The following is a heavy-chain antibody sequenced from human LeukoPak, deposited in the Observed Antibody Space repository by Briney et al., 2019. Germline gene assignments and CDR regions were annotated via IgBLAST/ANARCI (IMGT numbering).Heavy chain of an antibody. D-gene: IGHD1-26*01. CDR2: IKSKSGGGTT. V-gene: IGHV3-15*01. J-gene: IGHJ5*02. CDR1: GFTFTKTW. Sequence: GGSLRLSCAASGFTFTKTWMTWVRQAPGKGLEWVALIKSKSGGGTTDYGAPVKGRFTMSRDDSKNTLYLQMNSLKAEDTALYYCTGDSGTYNWLDPWGQGTLVTVSS. CDR3: TGDSGTYNWLDP.